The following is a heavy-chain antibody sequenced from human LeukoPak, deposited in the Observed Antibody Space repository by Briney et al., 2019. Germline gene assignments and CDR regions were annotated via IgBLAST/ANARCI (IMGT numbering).Heavy chain of an antibody. D-gene: IGHD3-3*01. CDR3: ARESYDFWSGYYTQGWFDP. Sequence: SETLSLTCTVSGGSISSYYWSWIRQPPGKGLEWIGYIYYSGSTNYNPSLKSRVTISVDTSKNQFSLKLSSVTAADTAVYYCARESYDFWSGYYTQGWFDPWGQGTLVAVSS. V-gene: IGHV4-59*01. CDR2: IYYSGST. J-gene: IGHJ5*02. CDR1: GGSISSYY.